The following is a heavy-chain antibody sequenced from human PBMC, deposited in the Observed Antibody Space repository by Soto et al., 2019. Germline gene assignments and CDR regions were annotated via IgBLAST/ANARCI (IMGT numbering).Heavy chain of an antibody. D-gene: IGHD3-10*01. CDR1: GFRFGDFA. V-gene: IGHV3-49*04. Sequence: GSLRLSCTTSGFRFGDFAISWVRQAPGKGLEWVGFVRSKAYGGTSQYGASVRGRFTISRDDSTSIAYLQMNSLKTDDTAVYYCSRPAEYFGSGSLDFWGQGTLVTVSS. CDR2: VRSKAYGGTS. J-gene: IGHJ4*02. CDR3: SRPAEYFGSGSLDF.